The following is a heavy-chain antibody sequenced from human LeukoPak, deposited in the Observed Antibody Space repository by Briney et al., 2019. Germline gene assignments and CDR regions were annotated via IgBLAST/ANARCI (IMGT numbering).Heavy chain of an antibody. CDR2: IRYDGSNK. CDR1: GFTFSSYG. J-gene: IGHJ4*02. V-gene: IGHV3-30*02. D-gene: IGHD2-2*01. Sequence: GGSLRLSCAASGFTFSSYGMHWVRQAPGKGLEWVAFIRYDGSNKYYADSVKGRFTISRDNSKNTLYLQMNSLRAEDTAVYYCARGYCSSTSCCFGYWGQGTLVTVSS. CDR3: ARGYCSSTSCCFGY.